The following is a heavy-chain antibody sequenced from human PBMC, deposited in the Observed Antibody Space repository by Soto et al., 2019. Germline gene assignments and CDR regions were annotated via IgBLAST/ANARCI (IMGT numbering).Heavy chain of an antibody. J-gene: IGHJ6*02. V-gene: IGHV4-39*01. CDR2: IYYSGST. D-gene: IGHD6-25*01. Sequence: SETLSLTCTFSGGSISSSSYYWGWIRQPPGKGLEWIGSIYYSGSTYYNPSLKSRVSISVDTSKNQFSLKLSSVTAADTAVYYCALCSGYYYYGMDVWGQGTTVTVSS. CDR3: ALCSGYYYYGMDV. CDR1: GGSISSSSYY.